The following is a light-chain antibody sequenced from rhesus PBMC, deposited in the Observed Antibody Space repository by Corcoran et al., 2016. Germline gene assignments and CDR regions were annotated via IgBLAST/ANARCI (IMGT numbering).Light chain of an antibody. CDR3: QQYHNFPLT. CDR1: QSIYND. V-gene: IGKV1-66*01. J-gene: IGKJ4*01. Sequence: DIQMTPSPSSLSASVGDTVTITCRASQSIYNDLSCYQQKPGKAPKPRNYYTSSLETGVPSRFSVIGAGTDYIHTISSLQPEDIATNHCQQYHNFPLTFGGGTKVEIK. CDR2: YTS.